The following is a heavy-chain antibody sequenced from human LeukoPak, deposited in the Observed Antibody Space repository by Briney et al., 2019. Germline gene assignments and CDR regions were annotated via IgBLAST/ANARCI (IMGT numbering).Heavy chain of an antibody. CDR3: ARPNITSYYDSRGYDAFDV. D-gene: IGHD3-22*01. V-gene: IGHV5-51*01. CDR2: IYPDDSAT. CDR1: GYKFNAYW. Sequence: GESLQISCQCSGYKFNAYWIAWVRQLPGKGLEWMGIIYPDDSATRYSPSFQGQVTISADKSVSTAYLQWSSLKASDTAMYYCARPNITSYYDSRGYDAFDVWGQGTMVIVSS. J-gene: IGHJ3*01.